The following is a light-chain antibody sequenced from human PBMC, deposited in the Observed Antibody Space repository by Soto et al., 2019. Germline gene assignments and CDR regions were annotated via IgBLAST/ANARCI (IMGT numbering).Light chain of an antibody. CDR1: QSVSTY. CDR2: DAS. CDR3: QQRSNWPYT. J-gene: IGKJ2*01. V-gene: IGKV3-11*01. Sequence: EIVLTQSPATLSLSPGERATLSCRASQSVSTYLAWYQHKPGQAPRLLIDDASNRATGIPARFSGSGSGTDLTLTISSLEPEDFAVYYCQQRSNWPYTFGQGTKLEIK.